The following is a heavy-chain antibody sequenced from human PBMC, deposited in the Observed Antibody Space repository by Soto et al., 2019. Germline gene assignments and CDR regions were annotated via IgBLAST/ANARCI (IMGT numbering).Heavy chain of an antibody. J-gene: IGHJ4*02. D-gene: IGHD6-19*01. Sequence: QVQLVESGGGVVQPGRSLRLSCAASGFTFSSYGMHWVRQAPGKGLEWVAVIWYDGSNKYYADSVKSRFTISRDNSKNTLYLQMNSLRAEDTAVYYCARDRYSSGWYDLDYWGQGTLVTVSS. CDR1: GFTFSSYG. CDR3: ARDRYSSGWYDLDY. CDR2: IWYDGSNK. V-gene: IGHV3-33*01.